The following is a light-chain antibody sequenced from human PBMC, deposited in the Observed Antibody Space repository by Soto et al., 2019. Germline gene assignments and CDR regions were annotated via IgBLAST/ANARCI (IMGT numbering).Light chain of an antibody. J-gene: IGKJ5*01. CDR3: QQRYRWPPIT. CDR2: DAS. Sequence: EVALTQSPATLSLSPGERATLSCRASESVFGYLAWYQHKPCQAPRLLIYDASNRATGVPARFSGSASGTEFTLTISSLEPEDFAVYYCQQRYRWPPITFGQGTRLDNK. V-gene: IGKV3-11*01. CDR1: ESVFGY.